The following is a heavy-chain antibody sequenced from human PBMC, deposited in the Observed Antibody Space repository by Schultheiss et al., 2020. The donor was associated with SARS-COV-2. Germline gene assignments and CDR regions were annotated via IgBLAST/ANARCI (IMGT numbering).Heavy chain of an antibody. CDR3: AKVPIIILLPSFFDY. CDR1: GFTFSSYA. D-gene: IGHD3-10*01. CDR2: ISGSGGST. J-gene: IGHJ4*02. Sequence: GGSLRLSCAASGFTFSSYAMSWVRQAPGKGLEWVSAISGSGGSTYYADSVKGRFTISRDNSKNTLSLQMHSLRAENTALYYCAKVPIIILLPSFFDYWGQGTLVTVAS. V-gene: IGHV3-23*01.